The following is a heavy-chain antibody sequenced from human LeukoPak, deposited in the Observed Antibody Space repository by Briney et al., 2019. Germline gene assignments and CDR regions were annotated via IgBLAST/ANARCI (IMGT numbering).Heavy chain of an antibody. V-gene: IGHV4-59*02. D-gene: IGHD2/OR15-2a*01. Sequence: SETLSLTCNVSGVSVSASHWNWIRQRPGKGLEWIGCLSYTGKTDYNPSLKSRVSISLGSSNNHFSLKLTSVTAADTAVYYCSEGYFEPFDHWGQGILVTVSS. CDR2: LSYTGKT. CDR3: SEGYFEPFDH. J-gene: IGHJ4*02. CDR1: GVSVSASH.